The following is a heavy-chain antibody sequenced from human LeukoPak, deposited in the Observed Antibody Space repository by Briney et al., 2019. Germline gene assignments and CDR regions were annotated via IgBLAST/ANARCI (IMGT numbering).Heavy chain of an antibody. CDR1: GFTFDDYA. V-gene: IGHV3-43*02. CDR3: TRDTDYGSATNYFDS. CDR2: ISGEGQTT. J-gene: IGHJ4*02. Sequence: GGSLRLSCAASGFTFDDYAMHWVRQAPGKGLEWVALISGEGQTTYYADSVRGRFTISRDNSKNSLYLQMNSLRTEDTAFYYCTRDTDYGSATNYFDSWGQGTLVSVSS. D-gene: IGHD3-10*01.